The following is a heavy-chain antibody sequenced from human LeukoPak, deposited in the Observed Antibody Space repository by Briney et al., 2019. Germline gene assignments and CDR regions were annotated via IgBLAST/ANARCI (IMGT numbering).Heavy chain of an antibody. J-gene: IGHJ4*02. Sequence: GGSLRPSCAASGFTFDDYTMHWVRQAPGKGLEWVALISWDGGSTYYADSVKGRFTISRDNSKNSLYLQMHSLRTEDSALYYCAKDFSAVTGTGGVDHWGQGTLVTVSS. V-gene: IGHV3-43*01. CDR2: ISWDGGST. D-gene: IGHD6-19*01. CDR3: AKDFSAVTGTGGVDH. CDR1: GFTFDDYT.